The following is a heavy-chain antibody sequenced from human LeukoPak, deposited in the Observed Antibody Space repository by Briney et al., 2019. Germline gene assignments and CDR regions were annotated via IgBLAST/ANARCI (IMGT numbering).Heavy chain of an antibody. V-gene: IGHV3-23*01. J-gene: IGHJ5*02. Sequence: GGSLRLSCAASGLAFSYYAMSWVRQAPGKGLEWVSGFGGSGGNTYYADSVKGRFTISRDNSKNTLYLEMNSLRADDTAVYYCAKRGNTISFFDPWGQGTLVTVSS. CDR3: AKRGNTISFFDP. CDR2: FGGSGGNT. D-gene: IGHD5-24*01. CDR1: GLAFSYYA.